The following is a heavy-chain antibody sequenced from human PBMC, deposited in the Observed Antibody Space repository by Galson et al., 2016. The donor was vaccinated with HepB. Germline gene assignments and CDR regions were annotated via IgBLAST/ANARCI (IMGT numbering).Heavy chain of an antibody. J-gene: IGHJ4*02. CDR1: GFSFSTYA. CDR2: ISPSGDTT. CDR3: AKDRGAGYNGREWNFDY. V-gene: IGHV3-23*01. Sequence: SLRLSCAACGFSFSTYAMTWVRQAPEKGLEWVSTISPSGDTTSYADSVKGRFTISRDNSENTLYLQMNSLRAEDTAIYYCAKDRGAGYNGREWNFDYWGQGSLVTVSS. D-gene: IGHD5-12*01.